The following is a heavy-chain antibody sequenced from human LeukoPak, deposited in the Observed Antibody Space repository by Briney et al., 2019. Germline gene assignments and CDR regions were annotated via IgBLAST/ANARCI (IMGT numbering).Heavy chain of an antibody. V-gene: IGHV3-23*01. CDR3: AKGYPTSLDY. D-gene: IGHD1-26*01. J-gene: IGHJ4*02. CDR1: GFIFSTYA. Sequence: GGSLRLSCAVSGFIFSTYAMSWVRQAPGKGLEWVSGISGSGDSTYYADSVKGRFTISRDNSKNTLYLQMNSLRAEDTAVYYCAKGYPTSLDYWGQGTLVTVSS. CDR2: ISGSGDST.